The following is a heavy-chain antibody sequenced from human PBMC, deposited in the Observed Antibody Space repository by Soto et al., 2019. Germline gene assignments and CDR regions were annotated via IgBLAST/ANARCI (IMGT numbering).Heavy chain of an antibody. CDR2: VNPSGGHT. J-gene: IGHJ4*02. CDR3: ARGGHVVVVTAALDY. V-gene: IGHV1-46*01. D-gene: IGHD2-21*02. Sequence: QVQLMQSGAEVKKPGASVKVSCKASGDTFTDYYIHWVRQAPGQGLEWMGTVNPSGGHTTYAQHFLGRVTTTRDTSTSTLYMELTSLTSVDTAIYYCARGGHVVVVTAALDYWGQGTLVTVSS. CDR1: GDTFTDYY.